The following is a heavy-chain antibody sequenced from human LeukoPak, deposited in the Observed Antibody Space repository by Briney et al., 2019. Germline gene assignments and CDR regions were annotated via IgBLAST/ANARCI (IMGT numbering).Heavy chain of an antibody. Sequence: GGSLRLSCTAAGFTVGDYAMSWVRHAPRKGLEWVGFIRSRRYGGATEYAASVKGRFTISRDDSKSVAYLHMNSLKTGDTAVYYCTRDILSGWYYFDFWGQGTLVTVSS. CDR2: IRSRRYGGAT. D-gene: IGHD6-19*01. CDR3: TRDILSGWYYFDF. J-gene: IGHJ4*02. CDR1: GFTVGDYA. V-gene: IGHV3-49*04.